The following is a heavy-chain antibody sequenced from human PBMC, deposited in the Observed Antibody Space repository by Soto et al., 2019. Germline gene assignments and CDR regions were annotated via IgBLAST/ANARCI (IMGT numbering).Heavy chain of an antibody. V-gene: IGHV3-33*01. D-gene: IGHD6-13*01. CDR2: IWYDGSNK. CDR3: ARDQAAAGTGYYFDY. Sequence: GGSLRLSCAASGFTFSSYGMHWVRQAPGKGLEWVAVIWYDGSNKYYADSVKGRFTISRDNSKNTLYLQMNSLRAEDTAVYYCARDQAAAGTGYYFDYWGQGTLVTVSS. J-gene: IGHJ4*02. CDR1: GFTFSSYG.